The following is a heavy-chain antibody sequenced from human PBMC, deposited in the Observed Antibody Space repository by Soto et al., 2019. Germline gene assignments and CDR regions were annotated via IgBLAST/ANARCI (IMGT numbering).Heavy chain of an antibody. CDR3: ATPFGGYYYYGIDV. V-gene: IGHV1-24*01. Sequence: ASVKVSCKVSGYALTELSMHWVRQAPGKGLEWMGGFDPEDGETIYAQKFQGRVTMTEDTSTDTAYMELSSLRSEDTAVYYCATPFGGYYYYGIDVWGQGATVTVYS. J-gene: IGHJ6*01. CDR1: GYALTELS. CDR2: FDPEDGET. D-gene: IGHD3-10*01.